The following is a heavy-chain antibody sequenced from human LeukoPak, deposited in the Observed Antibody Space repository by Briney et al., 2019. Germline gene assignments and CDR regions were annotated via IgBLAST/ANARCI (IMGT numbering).Heavy chain of an antibody. CDR2: IKEDGSEK. D-gene: IGHD6-19*01. V-gene: IGHV3-7*01. CDR3: ARPRRQWLLLDAFDL. CDR1: GFRFSSYC. Sequence: PGGSLRLSCAASGFRFSSYCMNWVRQAPGKGLEWVAYIKEDGSEKYYLSSVRGRFTISRDNAKNSLYLQMSGLRVEDTAVYFCARPRRQWLLLDAFDLWGQGTMVTVSS. J-gene: IGHJ3*01.